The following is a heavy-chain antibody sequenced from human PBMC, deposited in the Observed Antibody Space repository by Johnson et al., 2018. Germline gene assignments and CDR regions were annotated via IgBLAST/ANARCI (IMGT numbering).Heavy chain of an antibody. CDR2: ISWHGASI. CDR3: KKVGASAYDFGMDA. V-gene: IGHV3-9*01. Sequence: VQLVESGGGLVQPGRSLRLSCVASGFTFDDYAMYWVRQIPGKGLEWVAGISWHGASIVYADSVKGRFIISRDNAKNSLYLERNNLRPKATAFYYCKKVGASAYDFGMDAWGQGTTVTVSS. J-gene: IGHJ6*02. D-gene: IGHD4/OR15-4a*01. CDR1: GFTFDDYA.